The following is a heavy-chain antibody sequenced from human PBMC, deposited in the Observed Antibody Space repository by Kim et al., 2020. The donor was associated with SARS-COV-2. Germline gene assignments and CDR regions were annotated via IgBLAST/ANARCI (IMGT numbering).Heavy chain of an antibody. CDR3: AKVTKNLYDAFDI. CDR1: GFTFSSYG. V-gene: IGHV3-30*18. Sequence: GGSLRLSCAASGFTFSSYGMHWVRQAPGKGLEWVAVISYDGSNKYYADSVKGRFTISRDNSKNTLYLQMNSLRAEDTAVYYCAKVTKNLYDAFDIWGQGTMVTVSS. J-gene: IGHJ3*02. D-gene: IGHD4-17*01. CDR2: ISYDGSNK.